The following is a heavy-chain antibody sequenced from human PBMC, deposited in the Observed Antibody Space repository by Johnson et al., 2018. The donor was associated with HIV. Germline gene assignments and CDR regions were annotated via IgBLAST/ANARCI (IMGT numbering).Heavy chain of an antibody. CDR2: ISYDGSNK. V-gene: IGHV3-30*03. CDR3: TRLPSGYSRDAFDI. D-gene: IGHD5-18*01. CDR1: GFTFSSYG. Sequence: QVQLVESGGGLVQPGGSLRLSCAASGFTFSSYGMHWVRQAPGKGLEWVAVISYDGSNKYYADSLKGRFTISRDNSKTTLYLQMNSLRAEDTAVYYCTRLPSGYSRDAFDIWGQGTMVTVSS. J-gene: IGHJ3*02.